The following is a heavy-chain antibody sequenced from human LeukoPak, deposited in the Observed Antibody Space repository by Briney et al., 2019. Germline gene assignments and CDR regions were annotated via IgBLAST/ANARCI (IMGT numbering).Heavy chain of an antibody. CDR2: IRYDGSNK. CDR3: AKEEVAAAGTKYFQH. V-gene: IGHV3-30*02. CDR1: GFTFSSYG. J-gene: IGHJ1*01. Sequence: PGGSLRLSCAASGFTFSSYGMHWVRQAPGKGLEWVAFIRYDGSNKYYADSVKGRFTISRDNSKNTLYLQMNSLRAEDTAVYYCAKEEVAAAGTKYFQHWGQGTLVTVSS. D-gene: IGHD6-13*01.